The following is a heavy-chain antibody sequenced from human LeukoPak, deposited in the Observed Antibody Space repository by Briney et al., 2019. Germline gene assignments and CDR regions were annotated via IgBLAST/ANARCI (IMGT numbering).Heavy chain of an antibody. CDR2: IYTSGST. J-gene: IGHJ4*02. V-gene: IGHV4-4*08. Sequence: SETLSLTCTVSGVSISSYYWSWIRQPPGKGLEWIGRIYTSGSTNYNPSLKSRVTISVDTSKNQFSLKLSSVTAADTAVYYCARSDSSGWYYFDYWGQGTLVTVSS. CDR3: ARSDSSGWYYFDY. D-gene: IGHD6-19*01. CDR1: GVSISSYY.